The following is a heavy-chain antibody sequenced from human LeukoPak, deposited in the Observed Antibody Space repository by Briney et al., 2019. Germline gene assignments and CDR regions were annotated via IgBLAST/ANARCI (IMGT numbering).Heavy chain of an antibody. CDR2: IDSDGSST. Sequence: GGSLRLSCAASGFTFSRYRMHWVRQTPGKGLVWVSRIDSDGSSTNYADSVKGRFTISRDNAKNTLYLQMDSLRAEDTAVYYCARLSYDTSGYYDYWGQGSLVTVSS. V-gene: IGHV3-74*01. D-gene: IGHD3-22*01. CDR3: ARLSYDTSGYYDY. CDR1: GFTFSRYR. J-gene: IGHJ4*02.